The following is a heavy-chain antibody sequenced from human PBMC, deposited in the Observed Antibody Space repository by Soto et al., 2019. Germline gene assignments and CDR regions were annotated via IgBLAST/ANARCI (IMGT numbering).Heavy chain of an antibody. CDR2: IYPGDSDT. D-gene: IGHD6-13*01. V-gene: IGHV5-51*01. Sequence: GESLKISCKGSGYSFTSYWVGWVRQMPGKGLEWMGIIYPGDSDTRYSPSFQGQVTISADKSISTAYLQWSSRKASDTAMYYCARKEAAAGTGVDYWGQGTLVTVSS. J-gene: IGHJ4*02. CDR3: ARKEAAAGTGVDY. CDR1: GYSFTSYW.